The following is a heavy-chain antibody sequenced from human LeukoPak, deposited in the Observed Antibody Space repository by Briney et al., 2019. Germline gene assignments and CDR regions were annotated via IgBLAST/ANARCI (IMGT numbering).Heavy chain of an antibody. CDR1: GGSFSGYY. V-gene: IGHV4-34*01. D-gene: IGHD4-17*01. CDR3: ARGRRYGDYFDY. CDR2: INHSGST. J-gene: IGHJ4*02. Sequence: PSETLSLTCAVYGGSFSGYYWSWIRQPPGKGLEWIGEINHSGSTNYNPSLKSRVTISVDTSKSQFSLKLSSVTAADTAVYYCARGRRYGDYFDYWGQGTLVTVSS.